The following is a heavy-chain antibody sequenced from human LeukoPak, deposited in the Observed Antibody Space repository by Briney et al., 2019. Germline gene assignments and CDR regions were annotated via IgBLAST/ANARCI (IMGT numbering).Heavy chain of an antibody. CDR2: IIPILGMA. V-gene: IGHV1-69*04. Sequence: SVKVSCKASGGTFSSYAISWVRQAPGQGLEWMGRIIPILGMANYAQKFQGRVTITADKSTSTAYMELSSLRSEDTAVYYCASQPCSGGSCYSGGLGFDYWGQGTLVTVSS. D-gene: IGHD2-15*01. CDR1: GGTFSSYA. J-gene: IGHJ4*02. CDR3: ASQPCSGGSCYSGGLGFDY.